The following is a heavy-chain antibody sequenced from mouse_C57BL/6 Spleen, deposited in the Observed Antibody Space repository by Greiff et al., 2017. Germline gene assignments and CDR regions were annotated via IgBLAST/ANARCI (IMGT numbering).Heavy chain of an antibody. CDR2: INPNYGTT. D-gene: IGHD6-1*01. J-gene: IGHJ4*01. Sequence: VQLKESGPELVQPGASVKISCKASGYSFTDYNMNWVKQSNGKSLEWIGVINPNYGTTSYNQKFKGKATLTVAPSSNTSYMQLNRLTSEASAVYYCASLSYYYAMDYWGQGTSVTVSS. CDR1: GYSFTDYN. V-gene: IGHV1-39*01. CDR3: ASLSYYYAMDY.